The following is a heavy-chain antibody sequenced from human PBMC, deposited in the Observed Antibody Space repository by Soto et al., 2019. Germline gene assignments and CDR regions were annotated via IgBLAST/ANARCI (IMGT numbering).Heavy chain of an antibody. CDR2: IIPIFGTT. CDR1: GGTFGSNA. V-gene: IGHV1-69*15. CDR3: AREGYTFGPGAVRGAFDI. Sequence: QVQLVQSETEVRKPGSSVKVSCRASGGTFGSNAISWVRQAPGQGLEWMGNIIPIFGTTKNAQNFQGRVPITADESTNPAYMELSSLKSEDTAIYYCAREGYTFGPGAVRGAFDIWGQGTMVTVSS. J-gene: IGHJ3*02. D-gene: IGHD1-1*01.